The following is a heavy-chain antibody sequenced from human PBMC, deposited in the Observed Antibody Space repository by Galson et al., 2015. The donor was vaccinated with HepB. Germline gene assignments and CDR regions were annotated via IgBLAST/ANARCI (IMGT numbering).Heavy chain of an antibody. J-gene: IGHJ6*02. V-gene: IGHV3-48*02. CDR2: ISFDSSRI. CDR3: VRDGGRGYEMDV. D-gene: IGHD1-1*01. CDR1: GFSISDYN. Sequence: SLRLSCAASGFSISDYNMDWARQAPGKGLEWVSYISFDSSRIFYSDSVRGRFTISRDSAMDSLFLRMNSLRDDDTAVYHCVRDGGRGYEMDVWGRGTTVTVSS.